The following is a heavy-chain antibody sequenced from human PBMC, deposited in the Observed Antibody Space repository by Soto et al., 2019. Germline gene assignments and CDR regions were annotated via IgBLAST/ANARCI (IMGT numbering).Heavy chain of an antibody. CDR1: GYTFTGYY. J-gene: IGHJ4*01. V-gene: IGHV1-2*02. Sequence: SVKVSCPASGYTFTGYYIHWVRQAPGQGLEWMGWINPNSGGTNYAQKFQGRVTMTGDTSITTVYMELSRLRSDDTAVFFCARVYFDTSWYSTVPSAPFYFADWGQPTLVPVSS. CDR2: INPNSGGT. D-gene: IGHD3-22*01. CDR3: ARVYFDTSWYSTVPSAPFYFAD.